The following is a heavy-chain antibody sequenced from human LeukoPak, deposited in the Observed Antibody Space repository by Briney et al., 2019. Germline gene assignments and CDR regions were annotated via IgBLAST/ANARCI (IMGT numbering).Heavy chain of an antibody. CDR2: MNPNSGNT. J-gene: IGHJ4*02. V-gene: IGHV1-8*01. D-gene: IGHD3-16*02. CDR1: GYTFTSYD. CDR3: AKDLLDYVWGSYPLPPSPYFDY. Sequence: ASVKVSCKASGYTFTSYDINWVRQATGQGLEWMGWMNPNSGNTGYAQKFQGRVTMTRNTSISTAYMELSSLRSEDTAVYYCAKDLLDYVWGSYPLPPSPYFDYWGQGTLVTVSS.